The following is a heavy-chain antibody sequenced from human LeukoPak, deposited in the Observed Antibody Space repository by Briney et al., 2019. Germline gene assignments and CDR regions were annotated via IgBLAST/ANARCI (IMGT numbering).Heavy chain of an antibody. CDR3: AGGDAFSGDY. J-gene: IGHJ4*02. CDR2: IHQDGNEK. Sequence: GGSLRLSCAASGFTFSTYWMSWVRQAPGKGLEWVANIHQDGNEKYYVDSVKGRFTISRDNAKNSLFLQMNNLRVGDSAVYYCAGGDAFSGDYWGQGTLVTVSS. V-gene: IGHV3-7*04. D-gene: IGHD2-2*01. CDR1: GFTFSTYW.